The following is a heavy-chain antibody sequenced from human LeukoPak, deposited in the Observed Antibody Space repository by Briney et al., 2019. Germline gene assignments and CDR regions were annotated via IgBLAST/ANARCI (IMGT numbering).Heavy chain of an antibody. Sequence: SQTLSLTCTVSGGSISSGDFCWSWIRQPPGRGLEWIGNIYNSGSTYHNPSLKSRVTISVDTSKNQFSLKLSSVTAADTAVYYCARVGNSSSWFFDYWGQGTLVTVSS. V-gene: IGHV4-30-4*01. D-gene: IGHD6-13*01. J-gene: IGHJ4*02. CDR2: IYNSGST. CDR1: GGSISSGDFC. CDR3: ARVGNSSSWFFDY.